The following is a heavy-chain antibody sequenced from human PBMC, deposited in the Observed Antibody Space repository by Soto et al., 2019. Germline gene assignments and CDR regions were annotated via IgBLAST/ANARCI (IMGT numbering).Heavy chain of an antibody. Sequence: QVQLVQSGAEVKKPGSSVKVSCKASGGTFSSYAISWVRQAPGQGLEWMGGIIPIFGTANYAQKFQSRVTITADKSTSTAYMELSSLRSEDTAVYYCASRPVAPAAIPHIDYWGQGTLVTVSS. V-gene: IGHV1-69*06. CDR2: IIPIFGTA. J-gene: IGHJ4*02. CDR1: GGTFSSYA. CDR3: ASRPVAPAAIPHIDY. D-gene: IGHD2-2*01.